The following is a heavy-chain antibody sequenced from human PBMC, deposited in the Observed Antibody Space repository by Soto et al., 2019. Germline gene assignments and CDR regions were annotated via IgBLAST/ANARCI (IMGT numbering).Heavy chain of an antibody. V-gene: IGHV4-4*02. J-gene: IGHJ6*02. CDR2: KHHSGST. CDR3: ASSSGWWRVDG. D-gene: IGHD6-19*01. CDR1: GDSINNGFW. Sequence: QVQLQESGPGLVKPSETLSLTCGVSGDSINNGFWWTWVRQPPGKGLEWIGEKHHSGSTNYIWSLKSRVSISLDKSKNRFALRLSSVTAADTAVYFCASSSGWWRVDGWGQGTTVTV.